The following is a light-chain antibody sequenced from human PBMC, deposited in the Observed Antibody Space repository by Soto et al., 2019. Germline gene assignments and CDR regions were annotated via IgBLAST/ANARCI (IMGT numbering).Light chain of an antibody. CDR1: SNDIGGFNY. CDR3: SSFTGTTTWV. CDR2: EVS. J-gene: IGLJ3*02. V-gene: IGLV2-14*01. Sequence: SALTQPASVSGSPGQSITMFCTGTSNDIGGFNYVSWYQQHPGKAPKLIIYEVSNRPSGISNRFSGSKSANTASLTISGLQAEDEAEYYCSSFTGTTTWVFGGGTKLTVL.